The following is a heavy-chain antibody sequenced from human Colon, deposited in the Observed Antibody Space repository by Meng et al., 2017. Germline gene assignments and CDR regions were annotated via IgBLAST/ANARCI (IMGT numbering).Heavy chain of an antibody. CDR2: INPNNGGT. Sequence: QVQLVQSGAEVKKPGASVRVSCQASGYTFSGYFMHWVRQAPGQGLEWMGRINPNNGGTNYAQKFQGRVTMTRDTSISTAYMELSRLRSDDTAVYYCARGRDSGGSSFGSWDQGTLVTVSS. CDR3: ARGRDSGGSSFGS. V-gene: IGHV1-2*06. J-gene: IGHJ4*02. D-gene: IGHD2-15*01. CDR1: GYTFSGYF.